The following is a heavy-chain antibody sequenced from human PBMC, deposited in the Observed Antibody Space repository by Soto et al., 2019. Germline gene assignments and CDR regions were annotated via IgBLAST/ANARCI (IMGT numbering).Heavy chain of an antibody. Sequence: TLSLTCTVSGGSVSSGSYYWSWIRQPPGKGLEWIGYIYYSGSTNYNPSLKSRVTISVDTSKNQFSLKLSSVTAADTAVYYCAMVDYDILTGDNWFDPWGQGTLVTVSS. CDR1: GGSVSSGSYY. CDR3: AMVDYDILTGDNWFDP. J-gene: IGHJ5*02. V-gene: IGHV4-61*01. CDR2: IYYSGST. D-gene: IGHD3-9*01.